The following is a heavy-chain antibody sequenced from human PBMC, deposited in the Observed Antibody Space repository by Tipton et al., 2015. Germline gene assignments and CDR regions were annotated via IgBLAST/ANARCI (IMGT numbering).Heavy chain of an antibody. CDR1: GFTLGNFA. V-gene: IGHV3-23*01. Sequence: SLRLSCVVSGFTLGNFAMSWVRQAPGKGLEWVSGISGSGGSTYYADSVKGRFTISRDNSKNTLYLQMNSLRAEDTAVYYCAKDGARYDYVWGSSRPRWFDPWGQGTLVTVSS. CDR2: ISGSGGST. J-gene: IGHJ5*02. D-gene: IGHD3-16*01. CDR3: AKDGARYDYVWGSSRPRWFDP.